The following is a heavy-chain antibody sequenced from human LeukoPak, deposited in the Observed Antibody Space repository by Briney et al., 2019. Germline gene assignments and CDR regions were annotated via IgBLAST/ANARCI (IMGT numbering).Heavy chain of an antibody. V-gene: IGHV4-59*01. CDR3: ARALPGGNFPGIDY. CDR2: IYYSGST. Sequence: PSETLSLTCTVSGGSISSYYWSWIRQPPGKGLEWIGYIYYSGSTYYNPSLKSRATISVDTSKNQFSLKLSSVTAADTAVYYCARALPGGNFPGIDYWGQGTLVTVSS. D-gene: IGHD4-23*01. J-gene: IGHJ4*02. CDR1: GGSISSYY.